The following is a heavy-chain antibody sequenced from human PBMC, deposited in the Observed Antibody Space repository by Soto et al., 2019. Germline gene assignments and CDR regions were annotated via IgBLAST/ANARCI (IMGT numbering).Heavy chain of an antibody. CDR1: GASISGSSYY. CDR3: AAALDSSGDPSGWFDP. J-gene: IGHJ5*02. D-gene: IGHD3-22*01. CDR2: IYYTGST. V-gene: IGHV4-39*02. Sequence: QLQLQESGPGLVKSSETLSLTCAVSGASISGSSYYWGWIRQPPGRGLEWIGSIYYTGSTFRNPSLKSRVTISVDTSKNHFPLSLMSLTAADTAIYYCAAALDSSGDPSGWFDPWGQGTLVTVSS.